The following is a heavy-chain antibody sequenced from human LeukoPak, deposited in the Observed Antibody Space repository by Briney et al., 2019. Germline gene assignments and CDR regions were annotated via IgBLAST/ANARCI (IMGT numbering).Heavy chain of an antibody. CDR3: AREGDINRFLEWSPPARYYYMDV. D-gene: IGHD3-3*01. V-gene: IGHV4-61*09. J-gene: IGHJ6*03. Sequence: SQTLSLTCTVSGGSISSGSYYWSWIRQPPGKGLEWIRYIFHTGSGSTSHNPSLKSRVTFSVDTSKNQFSLKLSSVTAADTAVYYCAREGDINRFLEWSPPARYYYMDVWGKGTTVTVSS. CDR2: IFHTGSGST. CDR1: GGSISSGSYY.